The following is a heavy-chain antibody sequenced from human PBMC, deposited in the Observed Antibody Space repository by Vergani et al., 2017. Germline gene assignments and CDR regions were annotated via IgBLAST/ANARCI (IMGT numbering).Heavy chain of an antibody. D-gene: IGHD2-2*01. V-gene: IGHV4-59*01. CDR3: ARGGYCSSTSCDEDEGFDY. CDR1: GGSISSYY. J-gene: IGHJ4*02. Sequence: QVQLQESGPGLVKPSETLSLTCTVSGGSISSYYWSWIRQPPGKGLEWIGYIYYSGSTNYNPSLKSRVTISVDTSKNQFSLKLSSVTAADTAVYYCARGGYCSSTSCDEDEGFDYWGQGTLVTVSS. CDR2: IYYSGST.